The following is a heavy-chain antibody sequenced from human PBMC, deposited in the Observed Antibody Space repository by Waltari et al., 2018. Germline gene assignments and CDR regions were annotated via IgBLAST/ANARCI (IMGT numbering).Heavy chain of an antibody. V-gene: IGHV4-59*01. D-gene: IGHD6-13*01. CDR1: GGSISSYY. CDR3: ARVYSSREGWFDP. CDR2: IYYSGST. Sequence: QVQLQESGPGLVKPSETLSLTCTVSGGSISSYYWSWIRQPPGKGLEWIGYIYYSGSTNYNPSLKSRVTISVDTSNNQFSLKLSSVTAADTAVYYCARVYSSREGWFDPWGQGTLVTVSS. J-gene: IGHJ5*02.